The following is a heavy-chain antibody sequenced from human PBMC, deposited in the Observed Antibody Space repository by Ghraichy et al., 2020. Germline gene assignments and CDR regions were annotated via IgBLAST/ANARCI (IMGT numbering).Heavy chain of an antibody. J-gene: IGHJ4*02. CDR2: LYYSGST. Sequence: SETLSLTCTVSGGSISSSSYYWGWIRQPPGKGLEWIGSLYYSGSTYYNPSLKSRVTISVDTSKNQFSLKLNSVTAADTAVYYCAREGITGTTPFDYWGQGTLVTVSS. V-gene: IGHV4-39*01. D-gene: IGHD1-20*01. CDR3: AREGITGTTPFDY. CDR1: GGSISSSSYY.